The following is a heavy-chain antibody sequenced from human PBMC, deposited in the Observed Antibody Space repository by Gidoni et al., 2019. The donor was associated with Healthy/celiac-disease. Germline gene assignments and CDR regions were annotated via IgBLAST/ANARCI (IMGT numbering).Heavy chain of an antibody. CDR1: GFTFSSYG. D-gene: IGHD1-26*01. Sequence: QVQLVESGGGVVQPGRSLRLSCAASGFTFSSYGMHWVRQAPGKGLEWVAVISYDGSNKYYADSVKGRFTISRDNSKNTLYLQMNSLSAEDTAVYYCAKGSPGWELLLSMDYWGQGTLVTVSS. CDR3: AKGSPGWELLLSMDY. CDR2: ISYDGSNK. J-gene: IGHJ4*02. V-gene: IGHV3-30*18.